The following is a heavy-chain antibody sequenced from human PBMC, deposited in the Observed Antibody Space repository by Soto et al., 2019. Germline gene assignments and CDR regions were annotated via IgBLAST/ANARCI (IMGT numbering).Heavy chain of an antibody. Sequence: GGSLRLSCAASGFTFSSYAMNWVRQAPGKGLEWVSVISGIVVSTYYADSVKGRFTISRDNSKNPLFLKMNSLRTEDTAVYYCARGGPGTYFDYWGQGTLVTVSS. J-gene: IGHJ4*02. D-gene: IGHD6-13*01. CDR3: ARGGPGTYFDY. CDR2: ISGIVVST. CDR1: GFTFSSYA. V-gene: IGHV3-23*01.